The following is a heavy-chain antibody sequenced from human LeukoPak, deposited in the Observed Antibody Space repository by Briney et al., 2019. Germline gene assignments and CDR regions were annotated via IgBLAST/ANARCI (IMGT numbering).Heavy chain of an antibody. CDR2: IYYSGNT. J-gene: IGHJ4*02. Sequence: SETLSLTCTVSGGSISSSSYYWGWIRQPPGKGLEWIGSIYYSGNTYYNPSLKSRVTISVDTSKNQFSLKLSSVTAADTAVYYCARHTYYDFWSGHRAYFDYWGQGTLVTVSS. CDR1: GGSISSSSYY. D-gene: IGHD3-3*01. V-gene: IGHV4-39*01. CDR3: ARHTYYDFWSGHRAYFDY.